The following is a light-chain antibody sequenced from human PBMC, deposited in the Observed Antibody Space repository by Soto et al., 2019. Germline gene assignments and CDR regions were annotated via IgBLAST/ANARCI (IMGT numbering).Light chain of an antibody. J-gene: IGLJ1*01. CDR3: TSFTSKSTYV. CDR1: SSDVGGYNF. CDR2: QAS. V-gene: IGLV2-14*01. Sequence: QSVLTQPASVSGSPGQSITISCTGTSSDVGGYNFVSWYQQHPGKAPKFIIYQASHRPSGVSSRFSGSKSGNTASLTISGLRAEDGADYYCTSFTSKSTYVFGTGTKVTVL.